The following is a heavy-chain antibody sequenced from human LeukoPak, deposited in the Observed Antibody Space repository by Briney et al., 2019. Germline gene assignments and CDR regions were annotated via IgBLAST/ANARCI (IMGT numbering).Heavy chain of an antibody. CDR2: IYVSGST. D-gene: IGHD6-19*01. V-gene: IGHV4-39*01. Sequence: SETLSLTCTVSGGSISSRSYYWGWIRQPPGKGLEWIASIYVSGSTYYNPSLESRVTISVDTSKNQFSLKLSSVAAADTAVYYCARHLFGQWPIYFDYWGQGTLVTVSS. J-gene: IGHJ4*02. CDR3: ARHLFGQWPIYFDY. CDR1: GGSISSRSYY.